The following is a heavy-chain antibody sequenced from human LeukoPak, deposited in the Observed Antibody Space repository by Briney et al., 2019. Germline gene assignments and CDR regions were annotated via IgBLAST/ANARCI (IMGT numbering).Heavy chain of an antibody. CDR1: GFTFSNAW. J-gene: IGHJ4*02. CDR2: IKSKTDGGTT. V-gene: IGHV3-15*01. Sequence: GGSLRLSCAASGFTFSNAWMSWVRQAPGKGLEWVGRIKSKTDGGTTDYAAPVKGRFTISRDDSKNTLYLQMNSLKTEDTAVYYCTRDLRYGRPPDYWGQGTLVTVSS. CDR3: TRDLRYGRPPDY. D-gene: IGHD1-1*01.